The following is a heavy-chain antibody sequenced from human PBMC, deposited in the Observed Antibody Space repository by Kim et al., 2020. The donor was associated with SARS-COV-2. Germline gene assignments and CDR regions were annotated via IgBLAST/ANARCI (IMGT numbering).Heavy chain of an antibody. D-gene: IGHD1-26*01. Sequence: GGSLRLSCAASGFTFDDYAMHWVRQAPGKGLEWVSLISGDGGSTYYADSVKGRFTISRDNSKNSLYLQMNSLRTEDTALYYCAKGPGIVGATGVSGYWGQGTLVTVSS. J-gene: IGHJ4*02. V-gene: IGHV3-43*02. CDR1: GFTFDDYA. CDR2: ISGDGGST. CDR3: AKGPGIVGATGVSGY.